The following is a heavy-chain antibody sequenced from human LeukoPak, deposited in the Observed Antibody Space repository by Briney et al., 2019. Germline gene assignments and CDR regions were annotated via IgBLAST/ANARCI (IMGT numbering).Heavy chain of an antibody. Sequence: PGGSLRLSCAASGFTFDDYAMHWDRQAPGKGLEWVSGISWNSGSIGYADSVKGRFTTSRDNAKNSLYLQMNSLRAEDMASYYCAKDKHYDFWSGTDAFDIWGQGTMVTVSS. D-gene: IGHD3-3*01. J-gene: IGHJ3*02. CDR3: AKDKHYDFWSGTDAFDI. V-gene: IGHV3-9*03. CDR2: ISWNSGSI. CDR1: GFTFDDYA.